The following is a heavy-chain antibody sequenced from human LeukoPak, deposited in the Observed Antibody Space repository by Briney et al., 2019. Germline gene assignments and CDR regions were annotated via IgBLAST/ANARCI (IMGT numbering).Heavy chain of an antibody. CDR3: ASDRNDYGGGY. CDR1: GFTFSSYW. J-gene: IGHJ4*02. Sequence: GGSLRLSCAASGFTFSSYWMHWDRQAPGKGLVWVSRINSDGSSTSYADSVKGRFTISRDNAKNSLYLQMNSLRAEDTAVYYCASDRNDYGGGYWGQGTLVTVSS. V-gene: IGHV3-74*01. D-gene: IGHD4-23*01. CDR2: INSDGSST.